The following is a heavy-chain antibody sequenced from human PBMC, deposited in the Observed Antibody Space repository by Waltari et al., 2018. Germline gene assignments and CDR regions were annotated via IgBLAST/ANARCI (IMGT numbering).Heavy chain of an antibody. CDR2: INPNSGDT. CDR1: GYTFTDFS. J-gene: IGHJ4*02. CDR3: ARSGGGTTTFGVAE. V-gene: IGHV1-2*06. Sequence: QVQLVQSGAEVKKSGASVKVSCKASGYTFTDFSIHWVRQAPGQGLEWMGRINPNSGDTTYAQRFQGRVTMTGDTSITTAYMELTGLISDDTAIYYCARSGGGTTTFGVAEWGQGSLVTVSS. D-gene: IGHD3-3*01.